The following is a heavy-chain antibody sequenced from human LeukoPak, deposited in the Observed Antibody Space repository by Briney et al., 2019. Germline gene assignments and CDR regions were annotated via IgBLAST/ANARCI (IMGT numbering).Heavy chain of an antibody. J-gene: IGHJ2*01. CDR2: ISSSSSTI. V-gene: IGHV3-48*04. Sequence: GGSLRLSCAASGFTFSSYSMNWVRQAPGKGLEWVSYISSSSSTIYYADSVKGRFTISRDNAKNSLYLQMNSLRAEDTAVYYCARMTLGYFDLWGRGTLVTVSS. CDR1: GFTFSSYS. CDR3: ARMTLGYFDL.